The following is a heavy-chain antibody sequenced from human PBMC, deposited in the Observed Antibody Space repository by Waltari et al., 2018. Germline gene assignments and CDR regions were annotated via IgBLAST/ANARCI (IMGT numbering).Heavy chain of an antibody. J-gene: IGHJ3*02. CDR2: ISSSSSYI. CDR1: GFTFSSYS. D-gene: IGHD2-15*01. V-gene: IGHV3-21*01. Sequence: EGQLVESGGGLVKPGGSLRLSCAASGFTFSSYSMNWVRQAPGKGLEWVSSISSSSSYIYYADSVKGRFTISRDNAKNSLYLQMNSLRAEDTAVYYCARGVGYCSGGSCNYAFDIWGQGTMVTVSS. CDR3: ARGVGYCSGGSCNYAFDI.